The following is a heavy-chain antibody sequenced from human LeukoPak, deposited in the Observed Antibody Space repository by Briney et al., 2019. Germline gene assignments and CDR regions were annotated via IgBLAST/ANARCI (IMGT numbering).Heavy chain of an antibody. D-gene: IGHD1-7*01. CDR1: GGSISSYY. J-gene: IGHJ5*02. CDR3: ARTTGTTNFDP. V-gene: IGHV4-59*08. Sequence: RPSETLSLTCTVSGGSISSYYWSWIRQPPGKGLEWIGYIYYSGSTNYNPSLKSRVTISVDTSKNQFSLKLSSVTAADTAVYYCARTTGTTNFDPWGQGTLVTVSS. CDR2: IYYSGST.